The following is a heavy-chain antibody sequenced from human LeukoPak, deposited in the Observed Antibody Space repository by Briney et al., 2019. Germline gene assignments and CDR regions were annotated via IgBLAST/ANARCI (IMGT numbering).Heavy chain of an antibody. CDR3: AGYDYVWGSHLFDY. CDR1: GGSFSGYY. D-gene: IGHD3-16*01. Sequence: SETLSLTCAVYGGSFSGYYWSWIRQPPGKGLEWIGEINHSGSTNYNPSLKSRVTISVDTSKNQFSLKLSSVTAADTAVYYCAGYDYVWGSHLFDYWGQGTLVTVSP. V-gene: IGHV4-34*01. J-gene: IGHJ4*02. CDR2: INHSGST.